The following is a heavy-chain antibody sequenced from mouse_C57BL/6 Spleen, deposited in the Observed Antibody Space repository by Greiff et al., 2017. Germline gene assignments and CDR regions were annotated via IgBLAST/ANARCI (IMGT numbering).Heavy chain of an antibody. CDR3: ARDRVYDGYFFDY. CDR2: INHNNGGT. J-gene: IGHJ2*01. CDR1: GYTFTDYY. Sequence: VQLQQSGPELVKPGASVKISCKASGYTFTDYYMNWVKQSHGKSLEWIGDINHNNGGTSYNQKFKGKATLTVDKSSSTAYMELRSLTSEDSAVYYCARDRVYDGYFFDYWGQGTTLTVSS. V-gene: IGHV1-26*01. D-gene: IGHD2-3*01.